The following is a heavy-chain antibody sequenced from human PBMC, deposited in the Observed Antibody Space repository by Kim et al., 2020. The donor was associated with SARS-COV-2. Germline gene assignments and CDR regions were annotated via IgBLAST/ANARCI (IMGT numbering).Heavy chain of an antibody. Sequence: GESLKISCQGSGYNFTTYWIAWVRQIPGKGLEWMGRLDPSDSYSNYSPSFQGHVTISADKSINTAYLQWSSLKASDTAIYYCARHGNGWYNWFDSWGQGTLVTVSS. D-gene: IGHD6-19*01. CDR2: LDPSDSYS. CDR3: ARHGNGWYNWFDS. V-gene: IGHV5-10-1*01. J-gene: IGHJ5*01. CDR1: GYNFTTYW.